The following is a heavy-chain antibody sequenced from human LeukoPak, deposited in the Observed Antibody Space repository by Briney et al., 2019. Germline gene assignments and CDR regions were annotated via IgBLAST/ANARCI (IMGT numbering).Heavy chain of an antibody. V-gene: IGHV3-21*01. J-gene: IGHJ3*02. CDR3: ARECMDTTMVDAFDI. CDR2: ISSSSNYI. Sequence: GGSLRLSCAASGFTFSDYIMNWVRQAPGKGLEWVSYISSSSNYIYYADSVKGRFTISRDNAENSLYLQMNSLRAEDTAVYYCARECMDTTMVDAFDIWGQGTMVTVSS. D-gene: IGHD5-18*01. CDR1: GFTFSDYI.